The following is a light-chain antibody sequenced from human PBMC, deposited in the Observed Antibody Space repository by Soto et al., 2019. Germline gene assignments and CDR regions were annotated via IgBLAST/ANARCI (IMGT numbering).Light chain of an antibody. CDR1: SSNIGADYD. CDR3: LSYDDCLSDSAV. CDR2: SNN. V-gene: IGLV1-40*01. Sequence: QSVLTQPPSVSGAPGLRVTISCTGSSSNIGADYDVHWYQQIPGKAPKLLIYSNNKRPSGVPDRFSGSKSGTSASLAITGLQAEDEADYYCLSYDDCLSDSAVFGGGTKLTVL. J-gene: IGLJ2*01.